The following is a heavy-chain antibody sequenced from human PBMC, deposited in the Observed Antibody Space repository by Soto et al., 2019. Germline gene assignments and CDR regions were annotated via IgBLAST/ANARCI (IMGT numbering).Heavy chain of an antibody. CDR3: ARSDSSGYYSRAYFDY. J-gene: IGHJ4*02. V-gene: IGHV1-3*01. D-gene: IGHD3-22*01. Sequence: QVPLVQSGAEVKKPGASVKVSCKASGYTFTSYAMHWVRQAPGQRLEWMGWINAGNGNTKYSQKFQGRVTITRDTSASTAYMELSSLRSEDTAVYYCARSDSSGYYSRAYFDYWGQGTLVTVSS. CDR2: INAGNGNT. CDR1: GYTFTSYA.